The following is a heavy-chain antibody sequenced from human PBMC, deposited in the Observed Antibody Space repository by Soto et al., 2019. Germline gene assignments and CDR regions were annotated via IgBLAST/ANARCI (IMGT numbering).Heavy chain of an antibody. CDR1: GYTFTSHD. V-gene: IGHV1-8*01. CDR2: MNPNSGHT. D-gene: IGHD2-8*01. Sequence: QVQLVQSGAEVKKPGASVKVSCKASGYTFTSHDINWMRQTTGQGLEWMGWMNPNSGHTNYAQKCLGRVTMTRDTSINTTYIDLTHLTADYTTLYYCPYNMCTSWGQETLVTVSS. J-gene: IGHJ4*02. CDR3: PYNMCTS.